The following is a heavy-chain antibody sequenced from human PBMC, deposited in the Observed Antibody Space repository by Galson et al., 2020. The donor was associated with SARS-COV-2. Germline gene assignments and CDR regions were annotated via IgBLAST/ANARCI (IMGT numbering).Heavy chain of an antibody. Sequence: ASVKVSCKASGYTFTGYFMHWVRQAPGQGLEWMGWINPNSGDTNYAQKFQGRVTMTRDTSISTAYMELSRLRSDDTAVYYCARDPKGYSYAYFDYWGQGTLVTVSS. CDR2: INPNSGDT. V-gene: IGHV1-2*02. J-gene: IGHJ4*02. CDR1: GYTFTGYF. CDR3: ARDPKGYSYAYFDY. D-gene: IGHD5-18*01.